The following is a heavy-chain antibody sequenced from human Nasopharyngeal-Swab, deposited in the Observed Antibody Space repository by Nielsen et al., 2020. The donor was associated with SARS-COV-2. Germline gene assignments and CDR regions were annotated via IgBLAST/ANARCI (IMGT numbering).Heavy chain of an antibody. CDR2: IYSDGST. CDR1: GFTVSNYY. CDR3: VREDYHTHYVYFQH. J-gene: IGHJ1*01. D-gene: IGHD3-9*01. Sequence: GESLKISCAASGFTVSNYYVSWVRQAPGKGLEYVSVIYSDGSTYYPDSVKGRFTISRDNSKNTIYLQMNSLRADDTAVYCCVREDYHTHYVYFQHWGQGTVVTVSS. V-gene: IGHV3-53*01.